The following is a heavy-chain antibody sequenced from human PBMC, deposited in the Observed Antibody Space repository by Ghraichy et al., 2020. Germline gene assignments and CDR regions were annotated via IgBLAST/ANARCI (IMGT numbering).Heavy chain of an antibody. V-gene: IGHV3-23*01. D-gene: IGHD6-19*01. CDR1: GFTFSSYA. CDR2: ISGSGGST. CDR3: AKEWRPVAGTGYYFDY. Sequence: GGSLRLSCAASGFTFSSYAMSWVRQAPGKGLEWVSAISGSGGSTYYADSVKGRFTISRDNSKNTLYLQMNSLRAEDTAVYYCAKEWRPVAGTGYYFDYWGQGTLVTVSS. J-gene: IGHJ4*02.